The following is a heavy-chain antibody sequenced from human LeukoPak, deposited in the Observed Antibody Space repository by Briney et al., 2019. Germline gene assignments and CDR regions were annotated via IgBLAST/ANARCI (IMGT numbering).Heavy chain of an antibody. CDR2: ISARGGTT. CDR3: AKVRNYFDSSGRHFDY. D-gene: IGHD3-22*01. CDR1: GFTFSSYA. V-gene: IGHV3-23*01. Sequence: GGSLRLSCAASGFTFSSYAMTWVRQAPGKGLEWVSVISARGGTTYYGDSVKGRFTISRDNSNNTLYLQMNRLRAEDTAVYYCAKVRNYFDSSGRHFDYWGQGTPVTVSS. J-gene: IGHJ4*02.